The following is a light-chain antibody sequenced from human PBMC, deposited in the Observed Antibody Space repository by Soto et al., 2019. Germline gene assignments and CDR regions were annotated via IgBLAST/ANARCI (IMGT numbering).Light chain of an antibody. V-gene: IGKV3-20*01. Sequence: EIMLTQSPGTLSLSPGERATLSCRASQSLSSSYLAWYQQKPGQAPRLLIYGASSRATGIPDRFSGSRSGTGFTLTISRLEPEDFAVYYCQQYGGSPPYTFGQGTKVEIK. J-gene: IGKJ2*01. CDR2: GAS. CDR1: QSLSSSY. CDR3: QQYGGSPPYT.